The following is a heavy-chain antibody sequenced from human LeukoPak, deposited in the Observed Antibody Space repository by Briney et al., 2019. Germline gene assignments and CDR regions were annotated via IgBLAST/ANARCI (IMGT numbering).Heavy chain of an antibody. Sequence: SETLSLTCNVSGGAIGASAYYWAWVRQLPGKRLGWIGSIHDSGKTYYKSSLQSRVTISVDTSKKQVSLRLTSVTAADTAVYYCARDWLGGSTGWYHDAFDVWGRGTVVAVSS. CDR2: IHDSGKT. J-gene: IGHJ3*01. CDR3: ARDWLGGSTGWYHDAFDV. D-gene: IGHD6-19*01. V-gene: IGHV4-39*07. CDR1: GGAIGASAYY.